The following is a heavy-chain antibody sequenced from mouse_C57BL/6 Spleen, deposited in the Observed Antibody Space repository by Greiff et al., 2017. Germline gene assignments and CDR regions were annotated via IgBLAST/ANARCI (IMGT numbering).Heavy chain of an antibody. V-gene: IGHV1-82*01. J-gene: IGHJ4*01. D-gene: IGHD2-4*01. CDR2: IYPGDGDT. CDR1: GYAFSSSW. Sequence: VQLQESGPELVKPGASVKISCKASGYAFSSSWMNWVKQRPGKGLEWIGRIYPGDGDTNYNGKFKGKATLTADKSSSTAYMQLSSLTSEDSAVYFCARQRLRPYYYAMDYWGQGTSVTVSS. CDR3: ARQRLRPYYYAMDY.